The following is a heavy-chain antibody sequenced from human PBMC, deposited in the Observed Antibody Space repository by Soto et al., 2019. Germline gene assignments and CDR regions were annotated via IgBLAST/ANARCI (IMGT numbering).Heavy chain of an antibody. J-gene: IGHJ3*02. V-gene: IGHV3-30-3*01. Sequence: QVQLVESGGGVVQPGRSLRLSCAASGFTFSSYAMHWVRQAPGKGLEWVAVISYDGSNKYYADSVKGRFTISRDNSKNTLYLQMNSLRAEDTAVYYCASEVIHGDDGVEAFDIWGQGTMVTVSS. D-gene: IGHD2-21*02. CDR3: ASEVIHGDDGVEAFDI. CDR1: GFTFSSYA. CDR2: ISYDGSNK.